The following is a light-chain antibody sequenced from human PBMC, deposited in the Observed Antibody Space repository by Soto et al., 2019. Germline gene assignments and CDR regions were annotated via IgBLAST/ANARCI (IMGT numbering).Light chain of an antibody. J-gene: IGKJ4*01. V-gene: IGKV3-20*01. CDR1: QSIARNY. Sequence: EILLTQSPDTLSLSPGERATLSCRASQSIARNYLAWYQHKPGQAPRLLIYDASSRATGIPDRFSGSGSGTDFTLTISRLEPEDFAVYFCHQCATSPLTFGGGTKVELK. CDR2: DAS. CDR3: HQCATSPLT.